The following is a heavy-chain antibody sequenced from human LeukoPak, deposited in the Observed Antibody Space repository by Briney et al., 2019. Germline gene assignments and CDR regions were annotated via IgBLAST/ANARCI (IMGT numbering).Heavy chain of an antibody. J-gene: IGHJ4*02. CDR1: GGSFSGYY. CDR2: INHSGST. CDR3: VRSVHGDFDS. Sequence: SETLSLTCAVYGGSFSGYYWTWIRQPPGKGLEWIGEINHSGSTNYSPSLTSRVTMSVDTSKNQFSLKLSSVTAADTAVYYCVRSVHGDFDSWGQGTLVTVSS. V-gene: IGHV4-34*01. D-gene: IGHD4-17*01.